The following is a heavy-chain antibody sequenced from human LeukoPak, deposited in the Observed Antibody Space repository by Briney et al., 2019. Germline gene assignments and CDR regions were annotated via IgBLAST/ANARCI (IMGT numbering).Heavy chain of an antibody. D-gene: IGHD4-17*01. CDR2: IYYGGGT. V-gene: IGHV4-59*01. CDR3: ARERGDYDSDNWFDP. CDR1: GASIRSYF. Sequence: PSETLSLTCTVSGASIRSYFWSWIRQPPGKGLEWIGYIYYGGGTNYNPSFESRITISVDTSKNRISLNLTSVTASDTAIYYCARERGDYDSDNWFDPWGQGTLVTVSS. J-gene: IGHJ5*02.